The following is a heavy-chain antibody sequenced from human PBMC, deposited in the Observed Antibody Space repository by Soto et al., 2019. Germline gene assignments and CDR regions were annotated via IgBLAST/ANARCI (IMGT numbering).Heavy chain of an antibody. CDR2: IIPLFGTA. Sequence: QVQLVQSGADVKKPGSSVKVSCQASGVTFSSETLGWVRQAPGQGLEWVGGIIPLFGTASYAQKFQGRVTITADESTSTVYMELSSLRSDDTAVYFCARDSAYSTASTHFDNWGQGTLVTVSS. V-gene: IGHV1-69*01. CDR3: ARDSAYSTASTHFDN. D-gene: IGHD2-2*01. J-gene: IGHJ4*02. CDR1: GVTFSSET.